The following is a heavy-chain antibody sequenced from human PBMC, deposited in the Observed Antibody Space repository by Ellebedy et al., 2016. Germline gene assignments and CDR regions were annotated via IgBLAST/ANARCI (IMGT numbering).Heavy chain of an antibody. CDR3: ARDGWGYLLDY. CDR2: MNPDGSRK. V-gene: IGHV3-7*01. CDR1: GFTFSDHY. D-gene: IGHD6-19*01. J-gene: IGHJ4*02. Sequence: GGSLRLXXAASGFTFSDHYMDWVRQAPGRGLEWVANMNPDGSRKGYVDSVKGRFTISRDNARNSLSLQMNSLRAEDTAVYYCARDGWGYLLDYWGQGTLVTVSS.